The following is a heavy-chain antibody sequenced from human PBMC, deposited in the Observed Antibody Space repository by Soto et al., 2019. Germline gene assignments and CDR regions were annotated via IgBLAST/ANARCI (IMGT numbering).Heavy chain of an antibody. Sequence: EVQLLESGGGLVQPGGSLRLSCVVSGFTFSSYAMSWVRQAPGKGLEWVSLISGTGSTTYYADSAKGRFTISRDNSKHTLDQQMSSLRADDTAVYYCAAIRFWGQGTLVTVSS. CDR1: GFTFSSYA. CDR3: AAIRF. V-gene: IGHV3-23*01. D-gene: IGHD2-21*01. J-gene: IGHJ4*02. CDR2: ISGTGSTT.